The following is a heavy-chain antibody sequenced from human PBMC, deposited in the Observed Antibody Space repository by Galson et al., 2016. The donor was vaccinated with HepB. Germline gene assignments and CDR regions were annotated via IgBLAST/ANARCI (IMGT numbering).Heavy chain of an antibody. CDR3: ARNGVGLRPGYQFDP. Sequence: SETLSLTCAVSVDSISSTYWWTWVRQPPRKGLEWIGEIHHGGTTHYNPSLKSRVTISVDKSKNQFSLMLTSVTGADTAVYYCARNGVGLRPGYQFDPWGQGTLVTVSS. D-gene: IGHD2-8*01. V-gene: IGHV4-4*02. J-gene: IGHJ5*02. CDR2: IHHGGTT. CDR1: VDSISSTYW.